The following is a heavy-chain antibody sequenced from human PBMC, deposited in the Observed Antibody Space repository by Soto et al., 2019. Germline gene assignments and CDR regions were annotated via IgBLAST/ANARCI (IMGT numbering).Heavy chain of an antibody. D-gene: IGHD2-2*01. J-gene: IGHJ4*02. CDR3: AKAPAGVVVPSATAY. CDR2: ISGSGSTI. V-gene: IGHV3-48*03. CDR1: GFTFSSYE. Sequence: GGSLRLSCAASGFTFSSYEINWVRQAPGRGLEWISYISGSGSTISYADSVKGRFTISRDNAKKSLYLQMNSLRAEDTPVYYCAKAPAGVVVPSATAYWGQGTLVTVSS.